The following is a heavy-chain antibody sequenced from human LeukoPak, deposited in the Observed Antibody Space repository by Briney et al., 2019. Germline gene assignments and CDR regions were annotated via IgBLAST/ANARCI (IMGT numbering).Heavy chain of an antibody. J-gene: IGHJ4*02. Sequence: SETLSLTCTVSGGSITSRSYYWGWIRQPPGKGLEWIGSIYYTGGTYYNPSLKSRVTISVDTSKNQFSLKLSSVTAADTAVYYCARRAGDGFYFDSWGQGTLVTVSS. V-gene: IGHV4-39*01. CDR2: IYYTGGT. D-gene: IGHD2-21*01. CDR1: GGSITSRSYY. CDR3: ARRAGDGFYFDS.